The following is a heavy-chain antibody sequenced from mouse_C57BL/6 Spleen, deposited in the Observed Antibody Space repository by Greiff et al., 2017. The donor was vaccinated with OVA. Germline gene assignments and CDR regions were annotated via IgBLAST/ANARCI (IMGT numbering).Heavy chain of an antibody. D-gene: IGHD1-1*01. CDR2: IDPENGDT. CDR1: GFNIKDDY. J-gene: IGHJ2*01. V-gene: IGHV14-4*01. Sequence: VQLKQSGAELVRPGASVKLSCTASGFNIKDDYMHWVKQRPEQGLEWIGWIDPENGDTEYASKFQGKATITADTSSNTAYLQLSSLTSEDTAVYYCTTYYGSSYGYWGQGTTLTVSS. CDR3: TTYYGSSYGY.